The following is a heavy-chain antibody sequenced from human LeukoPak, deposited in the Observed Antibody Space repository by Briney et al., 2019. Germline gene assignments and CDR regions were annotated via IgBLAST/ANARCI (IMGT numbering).Heavy chain of an antibody. V-gene: IGHV3-74*01. CDR1: GFTFNKYY. Sequence: GGSLRLSCAASGFTFNKYYIHWVRQAPGKGLVWVSRVNGVGSGGIYADSVKGRFSIFRDNAKNTVYLQMNSLTAEDTAMYYCVRDWDHYDFDSWGQGTLVTVAS. D-gene: IGHD3-16*01. CDR2: VNGVGSGG. CDR3: VRDWDHYDFDS. J-gene: IGHJ5*01.